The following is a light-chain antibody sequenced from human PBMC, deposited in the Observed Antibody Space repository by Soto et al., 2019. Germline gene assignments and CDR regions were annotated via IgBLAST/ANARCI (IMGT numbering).Light chain of an antibody. Sequence: DIQLTQSPATLSSSLGDRATLTCRASQSIGSCLAWYKQKPGKAPKLLIYKASSLESGVPSRFSGSGSGTEFTLTISSLKPDDFETYYCQQYNSYSRTFGQGTKVDI. V-gene: IGKV1-5*03. CDR3: QQYNSYSRT. CDR2: KAS. J-gene: IGKJ1*01. CDR1: QSIGSC.